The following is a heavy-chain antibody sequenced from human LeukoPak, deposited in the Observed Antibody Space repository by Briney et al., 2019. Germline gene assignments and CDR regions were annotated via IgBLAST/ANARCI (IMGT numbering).Heavy chain of an antibody. V-gene: IGHV3-23*01. J-gene: IGHJ4*02. CDR1: GFTFSSYS. CDR3: AKVATVTNFDY. CDR2: ISASGGST. D-gene: IGHD4-17*01. Sequence: GGSLRLSCAASGFTFSSYSMNWVRQAPGKGLEWVSAISASGGSTFYADSVRGRFTISRDNSKNTLYLQMNSLRAEDTAVYYCAKVATVTNFDYWGQGTLVTVSS.